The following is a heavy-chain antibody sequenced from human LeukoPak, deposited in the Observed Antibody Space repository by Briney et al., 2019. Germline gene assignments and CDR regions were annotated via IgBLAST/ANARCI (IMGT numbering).Heavy chain of an antibody. V-gene: IGHV6-1*01. J-gene: IGHJ4*02. CDR2: TYYRSKWYN. Sequence: SQTLSLTCAISGDSVASNNDAWNWIRQSPPRGLEWLGRTYYRSKWYNDYAVSVKGRITINPDTSRNQFSLHLNSVTPEDSAVYYCARSAGGTVDYWGQGTLVTVSS. CDR3: ARSAGGTVDY. D-gene: IGHD6-13*01. CDR1: GDSVASNNDA.